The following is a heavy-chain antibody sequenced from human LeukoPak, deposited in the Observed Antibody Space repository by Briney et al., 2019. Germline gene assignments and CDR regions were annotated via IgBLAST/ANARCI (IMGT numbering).Heavy chain of an antibody. V-gene: IGHV1-2*02. J-gene: IGHJ5*02. Sequence: ASVKVSCKASGYIFSAYYMHWVRQAPGQGPEWMGWMNVYSSDATYAQKFQGRVTMTRDTSISTAYMELSSLTSDDTAVYYCARPGNWWFDPWGQGTLVTVSS. CDR2: MNVYSSDA. D-gene: IGHD3-10*01. CDR3: ARPGNWWFDP. CDR1: GYIFSAYY.